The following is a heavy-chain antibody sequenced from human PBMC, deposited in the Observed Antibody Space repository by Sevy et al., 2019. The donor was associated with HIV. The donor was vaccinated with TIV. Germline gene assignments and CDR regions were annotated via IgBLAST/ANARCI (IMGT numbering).Heavy chain of an antibody. CDR1: GFTLSRFE. Sequence: GGSLRLSCVASGFTLSRFEMNWVRQAPGKGLEWVSSISTSGSNRDYADSLKGRVTISRDNAKKSLYLQMNSLRAEDTAIYFCAKRGGQYDLGMDVWGQGTTVTVSS. V-gene: IGHV3-48*03. D-gene: IGHD1-1*01. CDR2: ISTSGSNR. CDR3: AKRGGQYDLGMDV. J-gene: IGHJ6*02.